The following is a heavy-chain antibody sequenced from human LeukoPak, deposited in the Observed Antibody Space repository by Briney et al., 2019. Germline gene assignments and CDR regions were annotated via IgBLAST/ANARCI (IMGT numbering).Heavy chain of an antibody. D-gene: IGHD3-10*01. CDR2: IIPIFGTA. CDR1: GYTFTSYA. V-gene: IGHV1-69*06. Sequence: SVKVSCKASGYTFTSYAMHWVRQAPGQGLEWMGGIIPIFGTANYAQKFQGRVTITADKSTSTAYMELSSLRSEDTAVYYCARVGGPMVRGVIIGNFDYWGQGTLVTVSS. CDR3: ARVGGPMVRGVIIGNFDY. J-gene: IGHJ4*02.